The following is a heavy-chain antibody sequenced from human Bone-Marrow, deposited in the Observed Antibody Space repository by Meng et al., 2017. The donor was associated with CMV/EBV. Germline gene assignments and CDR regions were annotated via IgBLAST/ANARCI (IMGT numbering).Heavy chain of an antibody. V-gene: IGHV3-23*01. Sequence: GGSLRLSCAASGFTFSSYAMSWVRQAPGKGLEWVSAISGGGGSTYYANTVKGRFTISRDNSKNTLYLPMNSLRAEDPAVYCCAKPPAEWFYYFDNWGQGTRVTVSS. CDR3: AKPPAEWFYYFDN. J-gene: IGHJ4*01. D-gene: IGHD3-3*01. CDR1: GFTFSSYA. CDR2: ISGGGGST.